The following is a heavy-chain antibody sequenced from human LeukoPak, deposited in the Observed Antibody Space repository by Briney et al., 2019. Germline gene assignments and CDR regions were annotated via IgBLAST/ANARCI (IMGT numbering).Heavy chain of an antibody. CDR2: INPNSGGT. D-gene: IGHD3-22*01. J-gene: IGHJ4*02. Sequence: ASVKVSCKASGYTLTGYYMHWVRQAPGQGLEWMGWINPNSGGTNYAQKFQGRATMTRDTSINTVYMELSRLRSDDTAIYYCARGGHYNDSNDLIDYWGQGTLVTVSS. CDR3: ARGGHYNDSNDLIDY. V-gene: IGHV1-2*02. CDR1: GYTLTGYY.